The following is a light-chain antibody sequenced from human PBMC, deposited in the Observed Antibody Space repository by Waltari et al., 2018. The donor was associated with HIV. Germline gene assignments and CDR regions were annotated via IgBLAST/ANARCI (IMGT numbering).Light chain of an antibody. J-gene: IGKJ4*01. CDR1: ESLHHSYGNNY. Sequence: IVLTQSPLSLSVTLGESAFISCRSSESLHHSYGNNYFFLYVQKPGHSPPLLLYWASNRASGVPDRFTGSGSGTDFTLKISRVEAEDAGVYFCMQGQQTHALTFGGGTTVEIK. V-gene: IGKV2-28*01. CDR3: MQGQQTHALT. CDR2: WAS.